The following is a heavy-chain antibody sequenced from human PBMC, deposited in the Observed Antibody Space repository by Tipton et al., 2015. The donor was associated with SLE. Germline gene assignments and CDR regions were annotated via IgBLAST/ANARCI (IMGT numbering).Heavy chain of an antibody. Sequence: LRLSCAASGFTFSNYWMTWVRQPPGKGLEWIGEINHSGSTNYNPSLKSRVTISVDTSKNQFSLKLSSVTAADTAVYYCARGGAVYYYYYYMDVWGKGTTVTVSS. D-gene: IGHD3-10*01. J-gene: IGHJ6*03. CDR3: ARGGAVYYYYYYMDV. V-gene: IGHV4-34*01. CDR1: GFTFSNYW. CDR2: INHSGST.